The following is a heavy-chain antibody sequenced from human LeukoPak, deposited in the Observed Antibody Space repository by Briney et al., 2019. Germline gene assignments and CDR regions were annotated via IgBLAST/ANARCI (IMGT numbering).Heavy chain of an antibody. Sequence: KSSETLSLTCTVSGGSITSSSYCWGWIRQPPGKGLEWIGNTHYNGNTYYNPFLKSRVTISEDTSKNQFSLRLSSVTAADTAVYYCARLPTGFPNWFDPWGQGTLVTVSS. CDR3: ARLPTGFPNWFDP. CDR1: GGSITSSSYC. J-gene: IGHJ5*02. D-gene: IGHD4-17*01. CDR2: THYNGNT. V-gene: IGHV4-39*01.